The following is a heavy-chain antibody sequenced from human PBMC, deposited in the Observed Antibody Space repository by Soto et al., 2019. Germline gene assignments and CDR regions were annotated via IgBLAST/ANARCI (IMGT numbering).Heavy chain of an antibody. V-gene: IGHV1-2*04. J-gene: IGHJ6*02. D-gene: IGHD2-2*01. CDR3: AGGCSSTSCQNYYYYGMDV. CDR1: GYTFTGYY. Sequence: ASVKVSCKASGYTFTGYYMHWVRQAPGQGLEWMGWINPNSGGTNYAQKFQGWVTMTRDTSISTAYMELSRLRSEDTAVYYCAGGCSSTSCQNYYYYGMDVWGQGTTVTVSS. CDR2: INPNSGGT.